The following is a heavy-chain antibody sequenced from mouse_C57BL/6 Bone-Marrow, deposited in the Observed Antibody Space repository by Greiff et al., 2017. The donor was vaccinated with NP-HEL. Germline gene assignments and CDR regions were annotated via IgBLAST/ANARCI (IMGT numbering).Heavy chain of an antibody. D-gene: IGHD4-1*01. Sequence: EVKLVESGPELVKPGASVKISCKASGYSFTGYYMNWVKQSPEKSLEWIGEINPSTGGTTYNQKFKAKATLTVDKSSSTAYMQLKSLTSEDSAVYYCARKNWDVGFAYWGQGTLVTVSA. V-gene: IGHV1-42*01. J-gene: IGHJ3*01. CDR2: INPSTGGT. CDR1: GYSFTGYY. CDR3: ARKNWDVGFAY.